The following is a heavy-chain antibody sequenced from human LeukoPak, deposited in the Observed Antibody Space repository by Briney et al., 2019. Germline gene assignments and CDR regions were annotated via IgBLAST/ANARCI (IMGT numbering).Heavy chain of an antibody. CDR2: IIPIFGTA. J-gene: IGHJ4*02. CDR1: GGTFSSYA. Sequence: ASVKVSCKASGGTFSSYAISWVRQAPGQGLEWMGGIIPIFGTANYAQKFQGRVTITADESTSTAYMELSSLGSEDTAVYYCARIDYYDSSGYYYFDYWGQGTLVTVSS. CDR3: ARIDYYDSSGYYYFDY. V-gene: IGHV1-69*13. D-gene: IGHD3-22*01.